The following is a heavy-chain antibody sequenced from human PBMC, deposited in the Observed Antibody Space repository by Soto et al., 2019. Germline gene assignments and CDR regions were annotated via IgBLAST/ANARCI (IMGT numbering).Heavy chain of an antibody. CDR2: ISSSSSYI. CDR3: ARDLMGEQLVPYYYYGMDV. V-gene: IGHV3-21*01. CDR1: GFTFSRDS. D-gene: IGHD6-6*01. Sequence: PVGTLRLSCAASGFTFSRDSINWVRHAQVQGLGWVSSISSSSSYIYYADSVKGRFTISRDNAKNSLYLQMNSLRAEDTAVYYCARDLMGEQLVPYYYYGMDVWGQGTTVTVSS. J-gene: IGHJ6*02.